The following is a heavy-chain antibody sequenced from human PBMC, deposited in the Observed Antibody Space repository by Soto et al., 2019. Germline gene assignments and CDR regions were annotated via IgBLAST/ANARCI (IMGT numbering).Heavy chain of an antibody. V-gene: IGHV3-33*01. J-gene: IGHJ5*02. CDR2: LWYDGSKE. Sequence: GGSLRLSCSASGFTLSIFAMTWVRQAPGKGLERVSGLWYDGSKEYYGDAVKGRFTISRDNRKNMVFLQMNSLRAEDTARYYCARDRPSQYWNGYRRITEHDNCLDLWGQGTPVTVSS. CDR1: GFTLSIFA. D-gene: IGHD3-3*01. CDR3: ARDRPSQYWNGYRRITEHDNCLDL.